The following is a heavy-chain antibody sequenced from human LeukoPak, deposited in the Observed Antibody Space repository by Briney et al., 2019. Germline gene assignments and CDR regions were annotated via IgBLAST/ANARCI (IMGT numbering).Heavy chain of an antibody. J-gene: IGHJ5*02. CDR1: GGSISSYY. D-gene: IGHD3-9*01. Sequence: SETLSLTCTVSGGSISSYYWSWLRQPPGRGLEWIGYIYYSGSTNYNPSLTSRVTISVDTSKNQFSLKLSSVTAADTAVYYCARGPYRSVLRYFDRRFDPWGQGTLVTVSS. CDR2: IYYSGST. V-gene: IGHV4-59*01. CDR3: ARGPYRSVLRYFDRRFDP.